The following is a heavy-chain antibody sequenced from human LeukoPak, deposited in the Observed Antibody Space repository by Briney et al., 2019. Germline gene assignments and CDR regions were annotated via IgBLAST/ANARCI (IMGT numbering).Heavy chain of an antibody. Sequence: GGSLRLSCAASGFTFNSYRMDWVRQAPGKGRVGVARINSDGSNTSYADSVKGRFTISRDNAKNNLYLQMNSMRAADKAVYYCATEVFPPLDYWGQGTLVTVSS. V-gene: IGHV3-74*01. J-gene: IGHJ4*02. D-gene: IGHD3-10*02. CDR3: ATEVFPPLDY. CDR2: INSDGSNT. CDR1: GFTFNSYR.